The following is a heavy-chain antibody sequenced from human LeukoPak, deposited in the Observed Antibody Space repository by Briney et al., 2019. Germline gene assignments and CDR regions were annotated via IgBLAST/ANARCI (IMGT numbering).Heavy chain of an antibody. Sequence: GASVKVSCKASGYTFASYDINRVRQATGHRLEWMGWMNPNSGNTGYAQKFQGRVTMTRDTSINTAYMELSNLRSEDTAVYYCARSTDSSAPYYYYHMDVWGEGTTVTVSS. CDR3: ARSTDSSAPYYYYHMDV. CDR2: MNPNSGNT. CDR1: GYTFASYD. J-gene: IGHJ6*03. V-gene: IGHV1-8*01. D-gene: IGHD6-6*01.